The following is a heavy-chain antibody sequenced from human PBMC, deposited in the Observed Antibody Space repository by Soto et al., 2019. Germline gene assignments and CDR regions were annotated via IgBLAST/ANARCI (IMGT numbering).Heavy chain of an antibody. D-gene: IGHD5-12*01. CDR1: WYTFTRSG. J-gene: IGHJ6*02. CDR2: ISTYNGDT. CDR3: AREGVAPYYYYGMDV. Sequence: ASVKVSRKASWYTFTRSGISWVRQAPGQGLEWMGWISTYNGDTNYAQTFQGRVTMTTDTSTSTVHMEVRSLRSDDTAVYYCAREGVAPYYYYGMDVWGQGTPVTVSS. V-gene: IGHV1-18*01.